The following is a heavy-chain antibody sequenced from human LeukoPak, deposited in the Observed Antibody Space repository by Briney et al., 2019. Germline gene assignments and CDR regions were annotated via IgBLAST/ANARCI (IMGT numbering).Heavy chain of an antibody. CDR2: ISAYNGNT. CDR3: ARDYYDSSGYHDAFDI. V-gene: IGHV1-18*01. CDR1: GHTFTSYG. J-gene: IGHJ3*02. Sequence: ASVKVSCKASGHTFTSYGISWVRQAPGQGLEWMGWISAYNGNTNYAQKLQGRVTMTTDTSTSTAYMELRSLRSDDTAVYYCARDYYDSSGYHDAFDIWGQGTMVTVSS. D-gene: IGHD3-22*01.